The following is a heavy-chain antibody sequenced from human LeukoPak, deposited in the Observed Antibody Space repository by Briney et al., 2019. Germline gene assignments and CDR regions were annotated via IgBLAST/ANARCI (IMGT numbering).Heavy chain of an antibody. D-gene: IGHD6-19*01. J-gene: IGHJ4*02. CDR2: ISWDGGST. CDR1: GFTFDDYA. V-gene: IGHV3-43D*03. CDR3: ARWLYNSGWAIDY. Sequence: GGSLRLSCAASGFTFDDYAMHWVRQAPGKGLEWVSLISWDGGSTYYADSVKGRFTISRDNAKNSLFLQMNSLRAEDTAVYFCARWLYNSGWAIDYWGQGTLVTVSS.